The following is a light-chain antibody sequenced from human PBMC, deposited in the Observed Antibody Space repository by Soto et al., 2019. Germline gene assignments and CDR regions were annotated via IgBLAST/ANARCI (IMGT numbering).Light chain of an antibody. CDR3: QQYGRSPT. J-gene: IGKJ3*01. CDR1: QSVSSSH. Sequence: EIVLTQSPGTLSLSPGERATLSCRASQSVSSSHLAWYQQKPGQAPRLLIFAASSRATGIPDRFSGSGSGTDFSLTISRLEPEDFAVYYCQQYGRSPTFGPGTKVDI. V-gene: IGKV3-20*01. CDR2: AAS.